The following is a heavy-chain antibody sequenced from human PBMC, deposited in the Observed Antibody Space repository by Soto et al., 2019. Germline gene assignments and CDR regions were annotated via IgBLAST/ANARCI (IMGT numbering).Heavy chain of an antibody. CDR3: ATIYDDVWGRNAFDI. V-gene: IGHV1-69*01. D-gene: IGHD3-16*01. CDR1: GGTFSSYA. CDR2: IIPIFGTA. J-gene: IGHJ3*02. Sequence: QVQLVQSGAEVKKPGSSVKVSCKASGGTFSSYAISWVRQAPGQGLEWMGGIIPIFGTANYAQKFQGRVTITANESTSTADMELGSLRCEDTAVYYWATIYDDVWGRNAFDIWGQGTMVTVSS.